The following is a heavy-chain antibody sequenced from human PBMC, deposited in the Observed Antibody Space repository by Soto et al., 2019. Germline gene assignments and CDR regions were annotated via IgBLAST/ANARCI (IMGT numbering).Heavy chain of an antibody. V-gene: IGHV3-23*01. CDR3: AKVPRSGEDPYYGLDV. J-gene: IGHJ6*02. Sequence: EVQLLESGGGLVQPGGSLRLSCAASGFTFSTHAISWVRQAPGNGLEWVSTISGSGDNTFYADSVKGRVTISRDNSKNTLYLQINSVRAEDTAVHFCAKVPRSGEDPYYGLDVWGQGTTVTVSS. CDR1: GFTFSTHA. CDR2: ISGSGDNT. D-gene: IGHD7-27*01.